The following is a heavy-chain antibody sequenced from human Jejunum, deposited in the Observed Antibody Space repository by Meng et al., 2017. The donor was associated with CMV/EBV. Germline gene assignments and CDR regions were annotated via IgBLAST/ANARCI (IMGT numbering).Heavy chain of an antibody. Sequence: QVQLQESGPGLVKPSQTLSLTCTVSGGSVSSGGYYWTWIRQHPGKGLEWFGHIYYSGSTFYNPSLKRRVIISIGTSKNQFSLNLRSVTAADTAVYYCARVSSGWDYFDYWGRGTLVTASS. V-gene: IGHV4-31*03. CDR2: IYYSGST. CDR1: GGSVSSGGYY. D-gene: IGHD6-19*01. J-gene: IGHJ4*02. CDR3: ARVSSGWDYFDY.